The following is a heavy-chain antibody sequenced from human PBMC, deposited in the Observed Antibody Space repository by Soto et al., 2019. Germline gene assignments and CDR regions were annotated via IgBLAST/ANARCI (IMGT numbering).Heavy chain of an antibody. CDR1: GVSISSYF. D-gene: IGHD3-10*01. CDR2: ISYSGST. CDR3: ARRPYYYGPQFDY. J-gene: IGHJ4*02. V-gene: IGHV4-59*12. Sequence: PSETLSLTCGVSGVSISSYFWSWIRQPPGKGLEWVGYISYSGSTNYNPSLKSRVTMSVDTSKNQFSLKLSSVTAADTAVYYCARRPYYYGPQFDYWGQGTLVTVSS.